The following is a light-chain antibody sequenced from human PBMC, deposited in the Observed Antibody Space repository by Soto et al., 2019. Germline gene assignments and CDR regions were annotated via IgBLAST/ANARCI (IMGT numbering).Light chain of an antibody. CDR3: SSYTSRSTLV. CDR1: SSDVGGYNY. CDR2: EVT. V-gene: IGLV2-14*01. J-gene: IGLJ1*01. Sequence: SLLTQPASVSWSPGQSIAIACTGTSSDVGGYNYVSWYQQHPGKAPKLMIYEVTNRPSGVSNRFSGSKSGNTASLTISGLQAEDEADYYCSSYTSRSTLVFGTGTKVTVL.